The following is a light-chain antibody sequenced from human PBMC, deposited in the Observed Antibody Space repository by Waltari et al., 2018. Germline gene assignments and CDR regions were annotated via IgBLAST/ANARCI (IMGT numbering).Light chain of an antibody. V-gene: IGLV3-21*01. J-gene: IGLJ2*01. CDR1: NVGGKS. CDR3: QVWDSSPETVV. Sequence: SYVLTQPPSASVAPGKTATIACGGNNVGGKSVQWYQQKPGQAPVLVVHDDNARPSGSPDRFSGSNSGDTATLTISRVEVGDEADYYCQVWDSSPETVVFGGGTKLTVL. CDR2: DDN.